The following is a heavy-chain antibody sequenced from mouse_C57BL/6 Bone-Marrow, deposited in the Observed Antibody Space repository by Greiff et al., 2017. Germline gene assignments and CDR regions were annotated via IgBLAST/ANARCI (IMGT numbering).Heavy chain of an antibody. CDR1: GYTFTSYW. J-gene: IGHJ2*01. Sequence: QVQLQQPGAELVKPGASVKLSCKASGYTFTSYWMHWVKQRPGRGLEWIGRIDPNSGGTKYNEKFKSKATLTVDKPCSTAYMQLSSLTSEDSAVYYCARREFITTVVAPYYFAYWGPGTTRTVS. D-gene: IGHD1-1*01. V-gene: IGHV1-72*01. CDR3: ARREFITTVVAPYYFAY. CDR2: IDPNSGGT.